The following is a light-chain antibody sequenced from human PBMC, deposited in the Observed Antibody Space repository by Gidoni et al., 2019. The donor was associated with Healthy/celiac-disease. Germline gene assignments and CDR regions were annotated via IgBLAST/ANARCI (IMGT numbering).Light chain of an antibody. CDR3: QAWDSSTAAV. CDR2: QDS. CDR1: TVGDKY. V-gene: IGLV3-1*01. Sequence: SYELPQPPSVSVSPGQTASITCSGDTVGDKYACWYQQKPGQSPVLVIYQDSKRPSGIPERFSGSNSGNTATLTISGTQAMDEADYYCQAWDSSTAAVFGGGTKLTVL. J-gene: IGLJ2*01.